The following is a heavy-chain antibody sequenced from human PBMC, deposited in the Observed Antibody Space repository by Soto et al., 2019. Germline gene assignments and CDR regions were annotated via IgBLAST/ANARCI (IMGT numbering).Heavy chain of an antibody. J-gene: IGHJ3*02. V-gene: IGHV3-7*01. D-gene: IGHD3-16*01. Sequence: DVQLVESGGGLVQPGGSLRLSCAASGFTFSNYWMNWVRQAPGKGLEWVAYIKEDGSETYYLDSVKGRFTISRDNAKNSMYLQMNSLRAEDTAVYFCARLIGGVTWGDASDIWGQGRMVTV. CDR1: GFTFSNYW. CDR3: ARLIGGVTWGDASDI. CDR2: IKEDGSET.